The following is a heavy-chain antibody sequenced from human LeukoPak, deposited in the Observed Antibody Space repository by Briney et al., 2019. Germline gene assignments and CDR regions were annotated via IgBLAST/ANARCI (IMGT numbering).Heavy chain of an antibody. V-gene: IGHV4-31*03. D-gene: IGHD2-15*01. CDR2: IYYSGST. CDR1: GGSISSGGYY. CDR3: AREGCSGGSCYPPDY. J-gene: IGHJ4*02. Sequence: SETLSLTCTVSGGSISSGGYYWSWIRQHPGKGLEWIGYIYYSGSTYYNPSLKSRVTMSVDTSKNQFSLKLSSVTAADTAVYYCAREGCSGGSCYPPDYWGQGTLVTVSS.